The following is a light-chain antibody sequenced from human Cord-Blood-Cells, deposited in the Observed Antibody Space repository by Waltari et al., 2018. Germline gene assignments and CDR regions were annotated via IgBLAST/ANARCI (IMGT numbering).Light chain of an antibody. CDR1: QSVLYSSSNKNY. Sequence: DILMTQSPDSLAVSLGERATINCKSRQSVLYSSSNKNYLAWYQQKPGQPPKLLIYWASTRESGVPARFSGSGSGTDFTLTISSLQAEDVAVYYCQQYNSAPLTFGGGTKVEIK. J-gene: IGKJ4*01. V-gene: IGKV4-1*01. CDR3: QQYNSAPLT. CDR2: WAS.